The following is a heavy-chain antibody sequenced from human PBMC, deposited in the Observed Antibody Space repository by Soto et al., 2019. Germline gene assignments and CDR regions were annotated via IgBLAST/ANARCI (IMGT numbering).Heavy chain of an antibody. Sequence: LRLSCAASGFTFSAYNMNWVRQAPGKGLEWVSSISSSSSSIYYADSVKGRFTISRDNAKTSLYLQMNSLRAEDTAVYYCARADYYDSSAYYFSGWFDPWGQGTLVTVSS. V-gene: IGHV3-21*01. CDR2: ISSSSSSI. J-gene: IGHJ5*02. D-gene: IGHD3-22*01. CDR1: GFTFSAYN. CDR3: ARADYYDSSAYYFSGWFDP.